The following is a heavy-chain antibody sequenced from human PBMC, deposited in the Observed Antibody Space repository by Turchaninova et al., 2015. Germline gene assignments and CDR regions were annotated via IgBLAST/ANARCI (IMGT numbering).Heavy chain of an antibody. CDR2: MTYDGRR. Sequence: QVRVVESGGGEVQPGRCLTLSCAAQHGKSSHLCAYPSKFWFSDYGRDWVRQGPGKGVDLVAVMTYDGRRYYGDSVKGRFTISRDNLKNSLFLQMNSLRLEDTAVYFCARAAVEYSGYDLGADYWGQGTLVTVSS. J-gene: IGHJ4*02. CDR1: KFWFSDYG. V-gene: IGHV3-30*13. CDR3: ARAAVEYSGYDLGADY. D-gene: IGHD5-12*01.